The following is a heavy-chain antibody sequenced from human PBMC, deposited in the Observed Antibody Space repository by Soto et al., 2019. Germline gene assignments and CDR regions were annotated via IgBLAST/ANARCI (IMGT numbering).Heavy chain of an antibody. Sequence: ASVKVSCKASGGTFSSYAISWVRQAPGQGLEWTGGIIPIFGTANYAQKFQGRVTITADESTSTAYMELSSLRSEDTAVYYCASPKTYYDILTGFDYWGQGTLVTVSS. CDR3: ASPKTYYDILTGFDY. CDR2: IIPIFGTA. D-gene: IGHD3-9*01. V-gene: IGHV1-69*13. J-gene: IGHJ4*02. CDR1: GGTFSSYA.